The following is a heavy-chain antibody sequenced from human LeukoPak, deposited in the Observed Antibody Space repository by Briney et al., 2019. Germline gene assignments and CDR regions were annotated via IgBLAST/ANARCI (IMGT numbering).Heavy chain of an antibody. V-gene: IGHV1-8*01. CDR1: GYTFTSYD. CDR2: MNPNSGNT. CDR3: AREMAIGGYNPLDY. J-gene: IGHJ4*02. Sequence: GASVKVSCKASGYTFTSYDINWVRQATGQGLEWMGWMNPNSGNTGYAQKFQGRVTMTRNTSISTAYMELSSLRSEDTAVYYCAREMAIGGYNPLDYWGQGTLVTVSS. D-gene: IGHD5-24*01.